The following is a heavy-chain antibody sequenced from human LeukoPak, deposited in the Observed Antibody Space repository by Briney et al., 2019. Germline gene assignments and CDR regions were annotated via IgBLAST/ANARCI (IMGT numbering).Heavy chain of an antibody. CDR1: GFTFSSYR. CDR2: ISSSSSYI. V-gene: IGHV3-21*01. J-gene: IGHJ4*02. CDR3: AGDQEIKPSQFDY. D-gene: IGHD5-24*01. Sequence: GGSLRLSCAASGFTFSSYRMNWVRQAPGKGLEGVSSISSSSSYIYYADSVMGRFTISRDNDNNSLYLQINSRRADDTTVFYCAGDQEIKPSQFDYWGQGTLVTVSS.